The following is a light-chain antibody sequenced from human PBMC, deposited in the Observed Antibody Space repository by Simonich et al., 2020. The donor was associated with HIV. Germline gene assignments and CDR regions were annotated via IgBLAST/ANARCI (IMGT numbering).Light chain of an antibody. CDR3: QQYNNWPT. CDR1: QSLLSSNGYNY. J-gene: IGKJ4*01. CDR2: LGS. Sequence: DIVMTQSPLSLPVTPGEPASISCRSSQSLLSSNGYNYLDWYLQKPGQSPQLLIYLGSTRASGVPDRFSGSGSGTEFTLTISSMQSEDFAVYYCQQYNNWPTFGGGTKVEIK. V-gene: IGKV2-28*01.